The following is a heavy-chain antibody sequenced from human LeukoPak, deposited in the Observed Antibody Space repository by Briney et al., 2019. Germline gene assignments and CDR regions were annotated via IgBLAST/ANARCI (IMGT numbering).Heavy chain of an antibody. CDR3: ARDSGHDAFDI. CDR1: GFTLTTYW. J-gene: IGHJ3*02. V-gene: IGHV3-74*01. Sequence: GGSLRLSCAASGFTLTTYWMHWVRQAPGKGLVWVSRINSDGKITTYADPVKGRLTISGDYAKNTLYLQMNSLRAEDTAVYYCARDSGHDAFDIWGQGTTVTVSS. CDR2: INSDGKIT.